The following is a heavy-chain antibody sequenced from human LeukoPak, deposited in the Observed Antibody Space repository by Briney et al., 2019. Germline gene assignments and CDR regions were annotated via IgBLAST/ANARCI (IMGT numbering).Heavy chain of an antibody. CDR2: IYYSGST. J-gene: IGHJ6*04. V-gene: IGHV4-59*08. CDR1: GGPISSYY. Sequence: PETLSLTCTVSGGPISSYYWSWIRQPPGKGLEWIGYIYYSGSTNYNPSLKSRVTISVDTSKNQFSLKLSSVTAADTAVYYCARHGPGTTSSVYYYGMDVWGKGTTVTVSS. D-gene: IGHD1-1*01. CDR3: ARHGPGTTSSVYYYGMDV.